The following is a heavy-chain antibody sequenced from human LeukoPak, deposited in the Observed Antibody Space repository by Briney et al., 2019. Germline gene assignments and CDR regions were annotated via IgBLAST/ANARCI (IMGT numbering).Heavy chain of an antibody. J-gene: IGHJ4*02. CDR3: ASLTQGRWLLDY. CDR2: IYSGGST. CDR1: GFTFSSNY. D-gene: IGHD5-24*01. Sequence: GSLRLSCAASGFTFSSNYMSWVRQAPGKGLEWVSVIYSGGSTYYADSVKGRFTISRDNSKNTLYLQMNSLRAEDTAVYYCASLTQGRWLLDYGGQGTLVTVSS. V-gene: IGHV3-53*01.